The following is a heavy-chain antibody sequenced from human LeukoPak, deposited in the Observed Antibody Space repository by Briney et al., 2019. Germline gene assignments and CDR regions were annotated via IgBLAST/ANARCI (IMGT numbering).Heavy chain of an antibody. J-gene: IGHJ4*02. CDR2: IKSKTDGGTT. Sequence: GGSLRLSCAASGFTFSNAWMSWVRQAPGKGLEWVSRIKSKTDGGTTNYAAPVKGRFTISRDDSKNTLYLQMNSLKTEDTAVYYCGTQWLSPDYWGLGTLVTVSS. D-gene: IGHD3-22*01. CDR3: GTQWLSPDY. V-gene: IGHV3-15*01. CDR1: GFTFSNAW.